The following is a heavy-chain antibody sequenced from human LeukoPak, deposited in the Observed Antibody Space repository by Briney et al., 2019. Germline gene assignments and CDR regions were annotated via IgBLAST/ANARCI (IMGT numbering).Heavy chain of an antibody. Sequence: ASVKVSCKASGYRLTRYGITWVRQAPGQGLEWLGWITANNGKTDYAQNLQGRITMTTDTSTNTAYMELRSLRSYDTAISLCARDHRDGGNYVFDLWGQGTLVTVS. CDR2: ITANNGKT. CDR1: GYRLTRYG. CDR3: ARDHRDGGNYVFDL. V-gene: IGHV1-18*04. J-gene: IGHJ4*02. D-gene: IGHD5-24*01.